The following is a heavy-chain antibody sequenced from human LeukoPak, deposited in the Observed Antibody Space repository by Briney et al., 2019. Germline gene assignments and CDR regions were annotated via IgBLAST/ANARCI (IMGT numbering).Heavy chain of an antibody. CDR2: IYYSGST. V-gene: IGHV4-39*01. J-gene: IGHJ4*02. Sequence: SETLSLTCTVSGGSISSSSYYWGWIRQPPGKGLEWIGSIYYSGSTYYNPSLKSRVTISVDTSKNQFSLKLSSVTAADTAVYYCAREDLGSPGIAAVTDYWGQGTLVTVSS. CDR1: GGSISSSSYY. D-gene: IGHD6-13*01. CDR3: AREDLGSPGIAAVTDY.